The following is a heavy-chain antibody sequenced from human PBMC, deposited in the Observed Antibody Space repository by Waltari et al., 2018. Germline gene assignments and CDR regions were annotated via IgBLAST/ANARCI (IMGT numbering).Heavy chain of an antibody. Sequence: QITLKESGPTLVKPTQTLTLTCTFPGFSLSTSGVCVGWIRQPPGKALEWLALIYWNDDKRYSPSLKSRLTITKDTSKNQVVLTMTNMDPVDTATYYCAHVTSYYDSSGYYFDYWGQGTLVTVSS. CDR2: IYWNDDK. D-gene: IGHD3-22*01. J-gene: IGHJ4*02. V-gene: IGHV2-5*01. CDR3: AHVTSYYDSSGYYFDY. CDR1: GFSLSTSGVC.